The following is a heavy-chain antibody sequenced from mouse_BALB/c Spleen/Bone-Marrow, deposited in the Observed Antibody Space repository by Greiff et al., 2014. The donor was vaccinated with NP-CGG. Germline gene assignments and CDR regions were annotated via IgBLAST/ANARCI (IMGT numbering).Heavy chain of an antibody. D-gene: IGHD2-4*01. CDR2: ISYSGNT. CDR3: ARYDYDGVDY. Sequence: ESGPGLVKPSQSLSLTCTVTGYSITSDYAWNWIRQLPGNKLEWMGYISYSGNTSYNPSLKSRISITRDTSKNQFFLQLNSVTTEDTATYYCARYDYDGVDYWGQGTTLTVSS. CDR1: GYSITSDYA. J-gene: IGHJ2*01. V-gene: IGHV3-2*02.